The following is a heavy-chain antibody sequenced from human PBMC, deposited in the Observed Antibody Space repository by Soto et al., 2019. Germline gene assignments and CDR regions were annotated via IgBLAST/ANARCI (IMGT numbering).Heavy chain of an antibody. CDR2: IYPGDSDT. CDR1: GYSFTSYW. J-gene: IGHJ3*02. V-gene: IGHV5-51*01. D-gene: IGHD3-9*01. CDR3: ASRHYDILTGYPPPIDAFDI. Sequence: HGESLKISCKGSGYSFTSYWIGWVRQMPGKGLEWMGIIYPGDSDTRYSPSLQGQVTISADKSISTAYLQWSSLKASDTAMYYCASRHYDILTGYPPPIDAFDIWGQGTMVTVSS.